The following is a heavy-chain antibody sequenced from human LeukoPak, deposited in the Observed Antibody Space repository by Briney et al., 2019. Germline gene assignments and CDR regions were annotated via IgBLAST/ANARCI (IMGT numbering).Heavy chain of an antibody. J-gene: IGHJ4*02. CDR3: ARGNYGGYFDS. D-gene: IGHD4-23*01. CDR1: GFAFTTYW. V-gene: IGHV3-7*01. CDR2: IKQDGTKK. Sequence: PGGSLRLSCAASGFAFTTYWMTWVRQTPGKGLEWVANIKQDGTKKNYLDSVKGRFTISRDSTNNSLYLQMSGLRTEDTAVYYCARGNYGGYFDSWGQGTLVTVSS.